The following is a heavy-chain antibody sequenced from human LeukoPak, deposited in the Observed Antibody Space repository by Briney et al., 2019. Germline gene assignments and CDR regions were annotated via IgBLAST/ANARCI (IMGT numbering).Heavy chain of an antibody. Sequence: PGRSLRLSCAASGFTFDDYAMHWVRQAPGKGLEWVSGISWNSGSIGYADSVKDRFTISRDNAKNSLYLQMNSLRAEDTALYYCAKDNRMTTVTGGSFDYWGQGTLVTVSS. CDR3: AKDNRMTTVTGGSFDY. D-gene: IGHD4-17*01. J-gene: IGHJ4*02. CDR1: GFTFDDYA. CDR2: ISWNSGSI. V-gene: IGHV3-9*01.